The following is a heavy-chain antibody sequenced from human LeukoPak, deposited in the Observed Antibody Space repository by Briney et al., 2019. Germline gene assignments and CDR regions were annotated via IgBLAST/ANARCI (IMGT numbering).Heavy chain of an antibody. V-gene: IGHV4-59*01. J-gene: IGHJ2*01. D-gene: IGHD3-10*01. CDR2: IYNSGST. Sequence: SETLSLTCTVSGGSLSSYSWSWIRQPPGKGLEWIGYIYNSGSTNYNPSLKSRVTISVDTSKNQFSLKLTSVTAADTAVYYCARGVRYFDLWGRGTLVTDSS. CDR3: ARGVRYFDL. CDR1: GGSLSSYS.